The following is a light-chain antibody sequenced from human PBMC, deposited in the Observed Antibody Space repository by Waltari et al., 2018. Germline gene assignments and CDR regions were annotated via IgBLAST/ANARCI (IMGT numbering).Light chain of an antibody. J-gene: IGLJ7*01. CDR2: EVS. CDR3: CSYAGSYTFL. Sequence: QAGLTPPRSVSGSPGQSVTLPCTGPSSDLGDYPYVSWYQQHPGTAPKLMIYEVSKRPSGVSDRFFGSKSGNTASLTISGLQPEDEADYYCCSYAGSYTFLFGGGTRLTVL. CDR1: SSDLGDYPY. V-gene: IGLV2-11*01.